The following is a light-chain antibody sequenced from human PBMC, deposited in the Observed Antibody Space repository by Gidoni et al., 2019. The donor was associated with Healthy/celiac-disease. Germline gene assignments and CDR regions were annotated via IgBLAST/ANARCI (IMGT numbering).Light chain of an antibody. CDR3: AAWDDSLNGYVV. Sequence: QSVLTQPPSASGTPGQRGTISCSGSSSNIGSNTVNWYHQLPGTAPKRLLYSNNQRPSGVPDRFSGSKSGTSASLAISGLQSEDEADYYCAAWDDSLNGYVVFGGGTKLTVL. V-gene: IGLV1-44*01. CDR2: SNN. CDR1: SSNIGSNT. J-gene: IGLJ2*01.